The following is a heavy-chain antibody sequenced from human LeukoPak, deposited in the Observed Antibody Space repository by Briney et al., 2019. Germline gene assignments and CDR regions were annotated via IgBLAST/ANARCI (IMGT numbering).Heavy chain of an antibody. J-gene: IGHJ3*02. CDR1: GYTFTSYA. Sequence: GASVKVSCKASGYTFTSYAMNWVRQAPGQGLEWMGWINPDSGGTNYAQKFQGRVTMTRDTSISTAYMELSRLRSDDTAVYYCARDSSGSYYGLNAFDIWGQGTMVTVSS. CDR2: INPDSGGT. CDR3: ARDSSGSYYGLNAFDI. D-gene: IGHD3-10*01. V-gene: IGHV1-2*02.